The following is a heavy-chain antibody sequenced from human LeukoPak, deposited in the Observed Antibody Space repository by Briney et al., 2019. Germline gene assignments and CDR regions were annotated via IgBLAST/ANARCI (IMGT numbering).Heavy chain of an antibody. V-gene: IGHV3-21*01. J-gene: IGHJ4*02. CDR2: ISSSSSYI. Sequence: GGSLRLSCAASGFTFSSYSMNWVRQAPGKGLEWVSSISSSSSYIYYADSVKGRFTISRDNAKNSLYLQMNSLRAEDTAVYYCARDSYYYDSSGYYLKAFDYWGQGTLVTVSS. D-gene: IGHD3-22*01. CDR3: ARDSYYYDSSGYYLKAFDY. CDR1: GFTFSSYS.